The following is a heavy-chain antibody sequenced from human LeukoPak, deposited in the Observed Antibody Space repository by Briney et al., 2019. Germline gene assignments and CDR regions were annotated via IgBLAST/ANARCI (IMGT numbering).Heavy chain of an antibody. J-gene: IGHJ6*02. Sequence: GASVKVSCKASGYTFTSYGISWVRQAPGQGLEWMGGIIPIFGTANYAQKFQGRVTITADESTSTAYMELSSLRSEDTAVYYCASFIEYYGMDVWGQGTTVTVSS. CDR1: GYTFTSYG. CDR3: ASFIEYYGMDV. CDR2: IIPIFGTA. V-gene: IGHV1-69*13. D-gene: IGHD1-26*01.